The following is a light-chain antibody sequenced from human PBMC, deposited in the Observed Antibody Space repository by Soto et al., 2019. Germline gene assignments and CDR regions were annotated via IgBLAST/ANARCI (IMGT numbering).Light chain of an antibody. CDR2: EGT. CDR1: SSDVGSYNL. V-gene: IGLV2-23*01. J-gene: IGLJ1*01. CDR3: YSYAGENVDV. Sequence: QSALTQPASVSAYPGQSITIPCTGTSSDVGSYNLVSWFQQHPGKVPKLLIYEGTKRPSGLSDRFSGSKSGNTASLTISGLQAEDEADYYCYSYAGENVDVFGTGTKLTVL.